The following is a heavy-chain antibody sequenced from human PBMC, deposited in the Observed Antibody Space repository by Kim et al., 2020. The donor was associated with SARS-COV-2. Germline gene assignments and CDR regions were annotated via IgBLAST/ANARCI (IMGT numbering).Heavy chain of an antibody. CDR3: ARDLRRGSSWYYFDY. D-gene: IGHD6-13*01. Sequence: SETLSLTCTVSGGSISSSSYYWGWIRQPPGKGLEWIGSIYYSGSTYYNPSLKSRVTISVDTSKNQFSLKLSSVTAADTAVYYCARDLRRGSSWYYFDYWG. J-gene: IGHJ4*01. CDR2: IYYSGST. V-gene: IGHV4-39*07. CDR1: GGSISSSSYY.